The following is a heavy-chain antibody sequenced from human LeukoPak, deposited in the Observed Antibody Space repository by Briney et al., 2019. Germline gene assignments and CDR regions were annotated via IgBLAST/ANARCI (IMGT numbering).Heavy chain of an antibody. V-gene: IGHV3-48*03. CDR3: ARDPLTGDIDY. J-gene: IGHJ4*02. CDR1: GFIFTTYE. CDR2: ISASGTVI. Sequence: GGSLRLSCAASGFIFTTYEMNWVSQAPGKGLECVAYISASGTVIYYADSVKGRFTISRDNAKNSLYLQMNSLRAEDTAVYYCARDPLTGDIDYWGQGTLVTVSS. D-gene: IGHD1-14*01.